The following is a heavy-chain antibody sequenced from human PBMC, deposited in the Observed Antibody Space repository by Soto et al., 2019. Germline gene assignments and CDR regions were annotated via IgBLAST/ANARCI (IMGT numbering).Heavy chain of an antibody. D-gene: IGHD2-2*01. CDR1: GFTFTAYW. J-gene: IGHJ4*02. CDR2: MFPGDSTT. CDR3: ARVVIGYCSSTSCPADY. Sequence: PGESLKISCKGSGFTFTAYWIGWVRQMPGKGLEWMGIMFPGDSTTRYSPSFQGQVTMSADKSISTAYLQWNSLKASDTAMYYCARVVIGYCSSTSCPADYWGQGALVTVS. V-gene: IGHV5-51*01.